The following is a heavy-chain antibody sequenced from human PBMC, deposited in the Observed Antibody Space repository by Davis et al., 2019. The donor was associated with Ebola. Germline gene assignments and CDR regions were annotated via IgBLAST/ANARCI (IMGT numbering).Heavy chain of an antibody. CDR2: ISSSSTI. CDR3: ARVGPSILYGDDWFDH. J-gene: IGHJ5*02. D-gene: IGHD4-17*01. CDR1: GCTFSSYS. V-gene: IGHV3-48*02. Sequence: GESLKIPCAAPGCTFSSYSMKWVRQAPGKGLEWVSYISSSSTIYYADSVKGRFTISRDNAKNSLYLQMNSLRDEDTAVYYCARVGPSILYGDDWFDHCCQGTLVTFSS.